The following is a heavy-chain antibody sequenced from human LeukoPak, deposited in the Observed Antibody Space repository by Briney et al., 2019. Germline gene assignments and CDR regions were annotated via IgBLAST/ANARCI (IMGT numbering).Heavy chain of an antibody. Sequence: SETLSLTCTVSGGSISSYYWSWIRQPPGKGLEWTGYIYYSGSTNYNPSLKSRVTISVDTSKNQFSLKLSSVTAADTAVYYCARNYGGNYLGAFDIWGQGTMVTVSS. CDR2: IYYSGST. CDR1: GGSISSYY. J-gene: IGHJ3*02. V-gene: IGHV4-59*01. D-gene: IGHD4-23*01. CDR3: ARNYGGNYLGAFDI.